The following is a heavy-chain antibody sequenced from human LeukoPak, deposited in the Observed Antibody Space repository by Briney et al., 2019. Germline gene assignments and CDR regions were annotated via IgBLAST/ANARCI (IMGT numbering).Heavy chain of an antibody. V-gene: IGHV4-4*07. CDR2: IYTSGST. CDR3: ARSLIAAAGTIGLNWFDP. Sequence: SETLSLTCTVSGGSISSYYWSWIRQPAGKGLEWIGRIYTSGSTNYNPSLKSRVTVSVDTSKNQFSLKLSSVTAADTAVYYCARSLIAAAGTIGLNWFDPWGQGTLVTVSS. D-gene: IGHD6-13*01. CDR1: GGSISSYY. J-gene: IGHJ5*02.